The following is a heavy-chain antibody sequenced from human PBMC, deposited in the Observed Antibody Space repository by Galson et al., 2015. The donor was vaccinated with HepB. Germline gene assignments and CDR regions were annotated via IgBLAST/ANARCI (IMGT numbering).Heavy chain of an antibody. D-gene: IGHD4-17*01. Sequence: SLRLSCAGSGFNFGNTWMNWVRQAPGKGLEWVGRLKRKTDGETTDYALPVKGRFTLSRDDSKNILYLQMNSLKPEDTAVYYCTTDPYFGDFGSWGMFWGQGTLVTFSS. CDR1: GFNFGNTW. J-gene: IGHJ4*02. CDR2: LKRKTDGETT. V-gene: IGHV3-15*01. CDR3: TTDPYFGDFGSWGMF.